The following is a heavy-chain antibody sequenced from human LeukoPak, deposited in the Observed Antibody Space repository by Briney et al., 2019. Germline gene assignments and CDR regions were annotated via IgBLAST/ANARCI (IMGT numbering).Heavy chain of an antibody. CDR2: IWYGGTNK. V-gene: IGHV3-33*06. Sequence: GGSLRLSCAASGFTFSNYGMHWVRQAPGKGLEWVALIWYGGTNKYYADSVKGRFTISRDNSKNTLYLQMNSLRAEDTAVYYCAKDQLAAASQGDAFDNWGQGTMVTVS. CDR1: GFTFSNYG. D-gene: IGHD6-13*01. J-gene: IGHJ3*02. CDR3: AKDQLAAASQGDAFDN.